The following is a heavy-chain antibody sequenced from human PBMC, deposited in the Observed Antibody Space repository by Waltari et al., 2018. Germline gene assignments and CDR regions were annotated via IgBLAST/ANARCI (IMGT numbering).Heavy chain of an antibody. V-gene: IGHV1-2*02. CDR2: INHQNGGT. Sequence: QAHLLQSGAEVKRPGASLRVSCEASGCIFTAYYLHWVRQAPGQGLEWLGVINHQNGGTNSAQKFQGRVIMTRAMSVKTVYMDLRRLGSDDTAIYYCARDGSPAASPHYYYYYIDVWGKGTTVTISS. J-gene: IGHJ6*03. D-gene: IGHD2-2*01. CDR3: ARDGSPAASPHYYYYYIDV. CDR1: GCIFTAYY.